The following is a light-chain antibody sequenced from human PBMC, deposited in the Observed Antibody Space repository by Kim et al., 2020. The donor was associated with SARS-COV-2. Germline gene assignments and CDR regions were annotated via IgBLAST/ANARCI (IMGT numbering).Light chain of an antibody. J-gene: IGKJ2*01. Sequence: EIVLTQSPGTLSLSPGERATLSCRASQSVSNNYLAWYQQKPGQAPRLLFYDASTRATGVPDRFSGSGSGTDFTLTISRLESEDFAVYYCQQYGRSPYTFGQGTKLEI. CDR3: QQYGRSPYT. V-gene: IGKV3-20*01. CDR2: DAS. CDR1: QSVSNNY.